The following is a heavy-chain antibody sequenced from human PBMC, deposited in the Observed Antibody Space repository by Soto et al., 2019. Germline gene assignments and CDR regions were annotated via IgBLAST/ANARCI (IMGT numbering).Heavy chain of an antibody. CDR3: ARARIVVAGTIVDY. CDR1: GYSLTSGYY. V-gene: IGHV4-38-2*01. J-gene: IGHJ4*02. D-gene: IGHD6-19*01. CDR2: IYHSGDT. Sequence: SETLSLTCAVSGYSLTSGYYCGWIRQPPGKGLEWIGSIYHSGDTYYNPSLKSRVTISVDTSKNHFSLKLTSVTAADTAVYYCARARIVVAGTIVDYWGQGALVTVSS.